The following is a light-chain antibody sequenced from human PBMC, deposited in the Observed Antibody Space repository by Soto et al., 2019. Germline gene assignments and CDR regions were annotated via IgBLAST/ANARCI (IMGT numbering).Light chain of an antibody. CDR2: SNN. CDR3: AARDDSLNGWV. V-gene: IGLV1-44*01. CDR1: SSNIGSKS. Sequence: QSVLTQPPSASGTPGQRVTISCSGSSSNIGSKSVNWYQQLPGTAPKLLIHSNNQRPSGVPDRFSGSKSSTSASLAISGLQSEDEADYYCAARDDSLNGWVFGGGTKLTVL. J-gene: IGLJ3*02.